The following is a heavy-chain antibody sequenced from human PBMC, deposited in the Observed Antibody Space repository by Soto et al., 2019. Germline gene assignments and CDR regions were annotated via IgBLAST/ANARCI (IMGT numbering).Heavy chain of an antibody. J-gene: IGHJ4*03. V-gene: IGHV3-11*06. CDR1: GFIFSDYY. Sequence: GGSLRLSCAASGFIFSDYYMSWIRQAPGKGLEWISYISSTSRHTDYAHSVKGRFTISRDNANNSVDLQMNSLGVDDTAVYYCARAASAAGSRYFDSWGQGILVTVSS. CDR3: ARAASAAGSRYFDS. CDR2: ISSTSRHT. D-gene: IGHD6-13*01.